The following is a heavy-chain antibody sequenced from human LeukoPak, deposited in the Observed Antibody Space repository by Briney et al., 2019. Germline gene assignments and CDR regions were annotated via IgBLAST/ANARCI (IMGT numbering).Heavy chain of an antibody. V-gene: IGHV3-23*01. CDR2: ISGSGGST. CDR3: AKVGQNYDILTYYFDY. D-gene: IGHD3-9*01. Sequence: GSLRLSCAVSGFTFSSYDMSWVRQAPGKGLEWVSGISGSGGSTYYADSVKGRFTISRDTSKNALYLQMNSLRVEDTAVYYCAKVGQNYDILTYYFDYWGQGTLVTVS. CDR1: GFTFSSYD. J-gene: IGHJ4*02.